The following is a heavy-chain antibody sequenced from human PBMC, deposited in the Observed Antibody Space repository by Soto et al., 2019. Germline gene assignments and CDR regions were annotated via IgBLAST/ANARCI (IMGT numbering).Heavy chain of an antibody. J-gene: IGHJ3*02. Sequence: PSETLSLTCTVSGGSISSYYWSWIRQPPGKGLEWIGYIYYSGSTNYNPSLKSRVTISVDTSKNQFSLKLTSVTAAETAVYYCARLPVDAFDIWGQGTMVPVS. CDR3: ARLPVDAFDI. CDR2: IYYSGST. D-gene: IGHD4-4*01. CDR1: GGSISSYY. V-gene: IGHV4-59*08.